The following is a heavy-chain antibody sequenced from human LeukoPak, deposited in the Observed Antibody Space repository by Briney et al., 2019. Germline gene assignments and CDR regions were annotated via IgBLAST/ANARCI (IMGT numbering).Heavy chain of an antibody. CDR3: ATGPILLRYFDWLAPFDY. V-gene: IGHV1-24*01. CDR1: GYTLTELS. CDR2: FDPEDGET. Sequence: ASVKVSCKVSGYTLTELSMHWVRQAPGKGLEWMGGFDPEDGETIYAQKFQGRVTMTEDTSTDTAYMELSSLRSEDTAVYYCATGPILLRYFDWLAPFDYWGQGTLVTVSS. J-gene: IGHJ4*02. D-gene: IGHD3-9*01.